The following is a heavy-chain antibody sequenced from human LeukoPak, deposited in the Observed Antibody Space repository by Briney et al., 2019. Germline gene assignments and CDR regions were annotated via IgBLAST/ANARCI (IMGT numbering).Heavy chain of an antibody. CDR1: AFTFSSYG. D-gene: IGHD3-22*01. V-gene: IGHV3-30*18. Sequence: PGGSLRLSCAASAFTFSSYGMHWVRQAPAKGLEWVAVISYDGSNKYHGDSVKGRFTISRDNSKNTLFLQMNSLRAEDTAVYYCAKGGTYYYDTSSAYDWSDYFHYWGQGTLVTVSS. CDR2: ISYDGSNK. J-gene: IGHJ4*02. CDR3: AKGGTYYYDTSSAYDWSDYFHY.